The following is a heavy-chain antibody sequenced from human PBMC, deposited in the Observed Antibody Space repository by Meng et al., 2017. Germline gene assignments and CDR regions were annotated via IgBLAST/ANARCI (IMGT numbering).Heavy chain of an antibody. D-gene: IGHD5-12*01. CDR2: INAGNGNT. Sequence: VQLVQAGAEVKKLGASVKVSCKASGYTLISYAMHWVRQAPGQRLEWMGWINAGNGNTKYSQKFQGRVTITRDTSASTAYMELSSLRSEDTAVYYCARDRIVATTLGRGYYFDYWGQGTPVTVSS. CDR3: ARDRIVATTLGRGYYFDY. J-gene: IGHJ4*02. V-gene: IGHV1-3*01. CDR1: GYTLISYA.